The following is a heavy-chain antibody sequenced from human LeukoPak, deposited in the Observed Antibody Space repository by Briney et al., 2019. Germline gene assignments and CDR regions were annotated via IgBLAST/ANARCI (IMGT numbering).Heavy chain of an antibody. D-gene: IGHD5-12*01. CDR2: INQEGSEE. CDR1: GFTFSHYW. CDR3: VRDGGVSGYDLLDY. J-gene: IGHJ4*02. Sequence: GSLRLSCAASGFTFSHYWMTWVRQAPGKGLEWVAQINQEGSEEYYMDSVKARFTISRDNAKNSVFLQMNSLRAEDTAVYYCVRDGGVSGYDLLDYWGQGTLVTVSS. V-gene: IGHV3-7*01.